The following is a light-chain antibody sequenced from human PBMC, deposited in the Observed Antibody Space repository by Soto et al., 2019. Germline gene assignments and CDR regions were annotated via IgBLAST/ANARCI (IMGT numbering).Light chain of an antibody. V-gene: IGLV2-14*01. CDR1: SSDVGGYNY. Sequence: ALTQPASVSGSPGQSITISCTGTSSDVGGYNYVSWYQQHPGKAPKLMIYDVSNRPSGVSNRFSGSKSGNTASLTISGLQAEDEADYYCSSYTSSREVFGTGTKLTVL. CDR2: DVS. CDR3: SSYTSSREV. J-gene: IGLJ1*01.